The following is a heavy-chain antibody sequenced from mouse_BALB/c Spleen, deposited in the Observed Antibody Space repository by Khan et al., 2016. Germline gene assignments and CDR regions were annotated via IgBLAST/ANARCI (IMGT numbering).Heavy chain of an antibody. V-gene: IGHV14-1*02. J-gene: IGHJ2*01. Sequence: EVQLQESGAELVRPGALVKLTCKASGFNIKDYYMHWVKQRPEQGLERIGWIDPENGNSIYDPKFQGKASITADTSSNTAYLQVNSLTSEDTAVYYCARSPYFFDYWGQGTTLTVSS. CDR1: GFNIKDYY. CDR2: IDPENGNS. CDR3: ARSPYFFDY.